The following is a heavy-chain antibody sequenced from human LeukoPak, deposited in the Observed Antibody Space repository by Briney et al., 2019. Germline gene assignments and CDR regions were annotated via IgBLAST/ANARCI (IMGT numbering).Heavy chain of an antibody. V-gene: IGHV3-49*04. D-gene: IGHD3-10*01. J-gene: IGHJ6*03. CDR2: IRSKAYGGTT. CDR3: TRDRDRLTSTYYYGSGSYYSYYYYMDV. CDR1: GFTFGDYA. Sequence: GGSLRLSCTASGFTFGDYAMSWVRQAPGKGLEWVGFIRSKAYGGTTEYAASVKGRFTISRDDSKSIAYLQMNSLKTEDTAVYYCTRDRDRLTSTYYYGSGSYYSYYYYMDVWGKGTTVTISS.